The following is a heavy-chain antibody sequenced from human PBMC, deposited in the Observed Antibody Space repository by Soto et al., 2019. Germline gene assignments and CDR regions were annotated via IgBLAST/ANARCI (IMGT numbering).Heavy chain of an antibody. CDR2: IYYRGST. J-gene: IGHJ6*02. Sequence: QVQLQESGPGLVKPSDTLSLTCTVSGGSISGYYWSWIRQPPGKGLEYIGYIYYRGSTNYNPSLKSRVTMSVDTYRNQLSLKLNSVTAADTAVYYCARQQLLPFYYALDVWGQGTPVTVSS. CDR1: GGSISGYY. CDR3: ARQQLLPFYYALDV. D-gene: IGHD6-13*01. V-gene: IGHV4-59*07.